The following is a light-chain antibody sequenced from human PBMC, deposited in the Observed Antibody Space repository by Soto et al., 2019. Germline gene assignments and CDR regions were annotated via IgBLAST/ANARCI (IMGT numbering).Light chain of an antibody. CDR1: RTVGNNY. J-gene: IGKJ4*01. Sequence: EIVLTQSPGTLSLSPGERATLSCRASRTVGNNYLAWYQQRPGQAPKLLIYDASNRATGIPDRFSGSGSGTDFTLTITRLEPEDFAVYYCQQRSNWPLTFGGGTKVDIK. V-gene: IGKV3D-20*02. CDR3: QQRSNWPLT. CDR2: DAS.